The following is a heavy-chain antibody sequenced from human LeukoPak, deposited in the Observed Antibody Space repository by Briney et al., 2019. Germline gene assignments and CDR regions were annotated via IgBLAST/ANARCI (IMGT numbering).Heavy chain of an antibody. CDR2: ISSSSSYI. Sequence: PGGSLRLSCAASGFTFSSYSMNWVRQAPGKGLEWVSSISSSSSYIYYADSVKDRFTISRDNAKNSLYLQMNSLRAEDTAVYYCARDQGSTVTTWNDAFDIWGQGTMVTVSS. D-gene: IGHD4-17*01. V-gene: IGHV3-21*01. CDR1: GFTFSSYS. J-gene: IGHJ3*02. CDR3: ARDQGSTVTTWNDAFDI.